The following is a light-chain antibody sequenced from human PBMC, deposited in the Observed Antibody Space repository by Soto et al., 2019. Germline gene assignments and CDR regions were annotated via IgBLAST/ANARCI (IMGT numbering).Light chain of an antibody. CDR3: AAWDASLNGYV. J-gene: IGLJ1*01. CDR2: SYD. V-gene: IGLV1-44*01. Sequence: VLTQPPSASGTPGQRVTISCSTSSSNIGGNTVNWYQQVPGTAPKLLICSYDQRPSGVPDRFSGSKSGTSASLAISGLQSEDEADYYCAAWDASLNGYVFGTGTKVTVL. CDR1: SSNIGGNT.